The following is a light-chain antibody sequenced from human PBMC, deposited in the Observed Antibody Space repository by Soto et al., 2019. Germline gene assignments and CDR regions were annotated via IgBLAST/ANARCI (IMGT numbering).Light chain of an antibody. CDR3: TQYYRTFPT. CDR2: RAS. V-gene: IGKV4-1*01. J-gene: IGKJ1*01. Sequence: DIVMTQSPDSLAVSLGERASINCRSSQSVLYSSNNQNYLAWYQQKPGQPPKLLIYRASTRESGVPDRFSGSGSGTDFTLTISSLQAEDVAVYYCTQYYRTFPTFGQGTTVEIK. CDR1: QSVLYSSNNQNY.